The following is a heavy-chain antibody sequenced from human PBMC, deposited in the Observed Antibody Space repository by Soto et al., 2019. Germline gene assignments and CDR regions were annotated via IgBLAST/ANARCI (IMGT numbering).Heavy chain of an antibody. J-gene: IGHJ5*02. D-gene: IGHD6-13*01. CDR1: GGSISSSSYY. CDR2: IYYSGST. CDR3: ARHDIAYSSSWQHVVRWFDP. V-gene: IGHV4-39*01. Sequence: QLQLQESGPGLVKPSETLSLTCTVSGGSISSSSYYWGWIRQPPGKGLEWIGSIYYSGSTYYNPSLKSRVTISVDTTKNQFSLKLSSVTAADTAVYHCARHDIAYSSSWQHVVRWFDPWGQGTLVTVSS.